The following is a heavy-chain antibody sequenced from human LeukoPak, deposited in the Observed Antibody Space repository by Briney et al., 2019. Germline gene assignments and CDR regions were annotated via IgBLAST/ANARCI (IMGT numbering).Heavy chain of an antibody. CDR3: ARVSYLSSY. CDR1: GFTFSSYA. D-gene: IGHD2-8*01. J-gene: IGHJ4*02. Sequence: GGSLRLSCAASGFTFSSYAMHWVRQAPGKGLEYVSVISSSGGSTYYANSVKGRFTISRDNSKNTLYLQMGSLRAEDMAVYYCARVSYLSSYWGQGTLVTVSS. CDR2: ISSSGGST. V-gene: IGHV3-64*01.